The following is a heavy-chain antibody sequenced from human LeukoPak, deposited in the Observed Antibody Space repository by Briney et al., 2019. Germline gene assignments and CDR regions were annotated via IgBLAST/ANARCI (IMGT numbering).Heavy chain of an antibody. CDR2: ISGTATTT. J-gene: IGHJ4*02. V-gene: IGHV3-23*01. D-gene: IGHD1-14*01. CDR1: GFTFSSYA. CDR3: ARVTPLPGY. Sequence: PGGSLRLPCAASGFTFSSYALSWVRQPPGKGLEWVSGISGTATTTHYADSVKGRFSITRDNSKNTLHLQMNSLRVEDTAVYYCARVTPLPGYWGQGTLVTVSS.